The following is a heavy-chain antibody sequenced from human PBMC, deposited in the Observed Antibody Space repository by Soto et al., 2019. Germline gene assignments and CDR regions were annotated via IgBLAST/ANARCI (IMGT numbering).Heavy chain of an antibody. V-gene: IGHV1-46*01. CDR3: ARGGHVVVVTAALDY. CDR1: GDTFTDYY. D-gene: IGHD2-21*02. Sequence: QVQLMQSGAEVKXXXAXXKVSCKASGDTFTDYYIHWVRQAPGQGLEWMGTVNPSGGHTTYAQHFLGRVTMTRDTSTSTLYMELTSLTSDDTAIYYCARGGHVVVVTAALDYWGQGTLVTVSS. CDR2: VNPSGGHT. J-gene: IGHJ4*02.